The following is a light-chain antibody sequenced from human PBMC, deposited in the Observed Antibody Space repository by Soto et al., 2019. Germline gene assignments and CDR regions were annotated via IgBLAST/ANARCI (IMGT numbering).Light chain of an antibody. V-gene: IGLV1-44*01. CDR1: SSNIGSKT. CDR3: AGCDDSLGASYV. J-gene: IGLJ1*01. CDR2: STN. Sequence: QSVLTQPPSASGTPGQRVTISCSGSSSNIGSKTVNWYQKLPGTAPKLLIYSTNQRPSGVPDRFSGSKSGTSASLAISGLQSEDEADYYCAGCDDSLGASYVFGTGTKVTVL.